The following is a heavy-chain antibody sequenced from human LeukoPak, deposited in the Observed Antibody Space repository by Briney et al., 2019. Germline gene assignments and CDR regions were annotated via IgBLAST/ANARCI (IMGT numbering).Heavy chain of an antibody. Sequence: SETLSLTCAVSGGSISSGGYYWSWIRQPAGKGLEWIGRIYTSGSTNYNPSLKSRVTISVDTSKNQFSLKLSSVTAADTAVYYCARDAGWYCSSTSCRRWFDPWGQGTLVTVSS. V-gene: IGHV4-61*02. CDR3: ARDAGWYCSSTSCRRWFDP. CDR1: GGSISSGGYY. CDR2: IYTSGST. J-gene: IGHJ5*02. D-gene: IGHD2-2*01.